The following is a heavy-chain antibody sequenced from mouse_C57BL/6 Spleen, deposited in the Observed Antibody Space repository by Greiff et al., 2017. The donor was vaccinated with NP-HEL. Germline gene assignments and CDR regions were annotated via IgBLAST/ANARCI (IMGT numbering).Heavy chain of an antibody. CDR1: GYTFTEYT. J-gene: IGHJ4*01. Sequence: QVQLQQSGAELVKPGASVKLSCKASGYTFTEYTIHWVKQRSGQGLEWIGWFYPGSGSIKYNEKFKDKATLTADKSSSTVYMELSRLTSEDSTVYFCARHEEGYGNRYYYAMDYWGQGTSVTVSS. V-gene: IGHV1-62-2*01. CDR3: ARHEEGYGNRYYYAMDY. D-gene: IGHD2-10*02. CDR2: FYPGSGSI.